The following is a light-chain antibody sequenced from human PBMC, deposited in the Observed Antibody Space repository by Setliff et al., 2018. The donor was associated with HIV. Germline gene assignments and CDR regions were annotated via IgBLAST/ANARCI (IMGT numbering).Light chain of an antibody. J-gene: IGLJ1*01. CDR1: NIGSKS. CDR2: DDN. V-gene: IGLV3-21*03. CDR3: QVWDSSSDHHV. Sequence: SYELTQPPSVSVAPGKTARITCGGNNIGSKSVHWYQQKPGQAPVLVVYDDNDRPSGIPERFSGSNSGNTATLTISRVEAGDEADYYCQVWDSSSDHHVFGTGTKAHRP.